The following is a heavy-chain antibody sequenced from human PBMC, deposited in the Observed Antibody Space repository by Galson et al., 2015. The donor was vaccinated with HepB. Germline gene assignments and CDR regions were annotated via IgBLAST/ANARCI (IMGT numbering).Heavy chain of an antibody. Sequence: SLRLSCAASGFTFSNYAMSWVRQAPGKGLEWVSAISNSGDTTYYADSVKGRCTISRDNSKNTLCLQMNSLRAEDTAVYYCAKDPRGATGYWGQGILVSVSS. J-gene: IGHJ4*02. CDR2: ISNSGDTT. V-gene: IGHV3-23*01. D-gene: IGHD1-26*01. CDR3: AKDPRGATGY. CDR1: GFTFSNYA.